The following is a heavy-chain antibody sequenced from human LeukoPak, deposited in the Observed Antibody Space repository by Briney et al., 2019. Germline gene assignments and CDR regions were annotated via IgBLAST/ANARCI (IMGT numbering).Heavy chain of an antibody. Sequence: PAGSLRLSCVASGFTFSTYWMHWVRQAPGKGLEWVSRLDRDGTTTSYADSVYGRFTISRDNAKSTLYLQMRSLRAEDTAVYYCVRDTENIGYDAFEFWGHGTLVTVSS. CDR2: LDRDGTTT. D-gene: IGHD2/OR15-2a*01. CDR3: VRDTENIGYDAFEF. J-gene: IGHJ5*01. CDR1: GFTFSTYW. V-gene: IGHV3-74*01.